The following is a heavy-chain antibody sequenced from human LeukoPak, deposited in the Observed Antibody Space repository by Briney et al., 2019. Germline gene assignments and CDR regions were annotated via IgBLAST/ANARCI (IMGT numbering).Heavy chain of an antibody. Sequence: SETLSLTCAVYGGSFNDYYWTWIRQSPGKGLEWIGEINHTGRTNYNPSLKSRVTISADTSKNQFSLKLISVTAADTAVYYCASRKLGNDYWGQGTLVTVSS. CDR1: GGSFNDYY. V-gene: IGHV4-34*01. CDR2: INHTGRT. J-gene: IGHJ4*02. D-gene: IGHD7-27*01. CDR3: ASRKLGNDY.